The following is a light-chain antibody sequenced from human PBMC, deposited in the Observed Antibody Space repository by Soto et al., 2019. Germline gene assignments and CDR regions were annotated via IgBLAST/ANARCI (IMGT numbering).Light chain of an antibody. J-gene: IGKJ4*01. CDR1: QAINNY. CDR2: GAS. V-gene: IGKV1-27*01. CDR3: QRYNGAPLT. Sequence: IQMTQSPSSLSASIGDRVTITCRASQAINNYLAWYQLKPGQAPKLLIYGASTLQSGVPSRFSGSGSGADFTLTISSLQPEDVATYYCQRYNGAPLTFGGGTKVEIK.